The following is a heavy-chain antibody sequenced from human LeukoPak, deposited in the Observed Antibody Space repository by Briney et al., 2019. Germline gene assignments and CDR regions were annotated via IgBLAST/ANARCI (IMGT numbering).Heavy chain of an antibody. CDR3: ARLRESSRTKSNWFDP. CDR2: IYPGDSDT. CDR1: GYSFTSCW. Sequence: GESLKISCKGSGYSFTSCWIGWVRQMPGKGLEWMGIIYPGDSDTRYSPSFQGQVTISADKSISTAYLQWSSLKASDTAMYYCARLRESSRTKSNWFDPWGQGTLVTVSS. J-gene: IGHJ5*02. D-gene: IGHD6-13*01. V-gene: IGHV5-51*01.